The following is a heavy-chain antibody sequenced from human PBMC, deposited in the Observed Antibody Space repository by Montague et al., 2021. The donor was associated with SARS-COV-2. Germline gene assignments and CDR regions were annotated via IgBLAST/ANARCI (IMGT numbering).Heavy chain of an antibody. CDR1: GGSIRSGSYY. CDR3: ASVYTVTYYFDY. Sequence: TLSLTCTVSGGSIRSGSYYWSWIRQPAGKGLEWIGRIYSSGSTNYNPSLKSRVTMSVDTSKDQFSLKLSSVTAADTAVYYCASVYTVTYYFDYWGRGTLVTVSS. V-gene: IGHV4-61*02. J-gene: IGHJ4*02. CDR2: IYSSGST. D-gene: IGHD4-17*01.